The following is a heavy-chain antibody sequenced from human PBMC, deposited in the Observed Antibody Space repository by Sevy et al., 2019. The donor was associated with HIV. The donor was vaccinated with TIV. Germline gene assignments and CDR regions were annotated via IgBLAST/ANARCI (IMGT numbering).Heavy chain of an antibody. V-gene: IGHV4-31*03. CDR3: AREGTKGVWFDP. CDR1: GGSINSGDYY. D-gene: IGHD3-16*01. Sequence: SETLSLTRTVSGGSINSGDYYWSWIRQHPEKGLEWIGYIFHTGSTYYNRSFKSRATISVDTSKNQFSLKLSLMTAADTAVYYCAREGTKGVWFDPWGQGTLVTVSS. J-gene: IGHJ5*02. CDR2: IFHTGST.